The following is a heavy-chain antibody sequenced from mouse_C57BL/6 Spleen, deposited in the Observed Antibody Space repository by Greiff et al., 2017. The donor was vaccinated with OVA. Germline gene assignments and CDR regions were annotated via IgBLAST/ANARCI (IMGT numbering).Heavy chain of an antibody. CDR2: IYPRDGST. CDR1: GYTFTDHS. J-gene: IGHJ1*03. V-gene: IGHV1-78*01. Sequence: VQVVESDAELVKPGASVKISCKVSGYTFTDHSIHWMKQRPEQGLEWIGYIYPRDGSTKYNEKFKGKATLTADKSSSTAYMQLNSLASEDSAVNVGARYRDDSKYGCFGVWGTGTTVTVSS. D-gene: IGHD2-5*01. CDR3: ARYRDDSKYGCFGV.